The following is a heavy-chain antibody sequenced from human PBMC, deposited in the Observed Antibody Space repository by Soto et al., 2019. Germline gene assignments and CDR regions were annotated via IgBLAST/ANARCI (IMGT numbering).Heavy chain of an antibody. CDR3: ARDDEYSGNGMDV. V-gene: IGHV3-33*01. CDR2: ILNDGSNR. Sequence: QVQLVESGGGVVQPGRSLRLSCAASGFTFSNYGMHWVRQAPGKGLEWVAVILNDGSNRYHADSVKDRFTISRDNSKNXXXLQXNSXRAEDTAVYYCARDDEYSGNGMDVWGQGTTVTVS. D-gene: IGHD3-10*01. J-gene: IGHJ6*02. CDR1: GFTFSNYG.